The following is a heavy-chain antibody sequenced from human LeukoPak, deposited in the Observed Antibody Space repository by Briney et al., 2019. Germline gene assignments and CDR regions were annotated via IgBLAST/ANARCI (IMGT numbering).Heavy chain of an antibody. CDR2: IWYDGSNK. CDR3: AKDRCSSTSCYRDWFDP. Sequence: GGSLRLSCAASGFTFSSYGMHWVRQAPGKGLEWVAVIWYDGSNKYYADSVKGRFTISRDNSKNTLYLQMNSLRAEDTAVYYCAKDRCSSTSCYRDWFDPWGQGTLVTVSS. V-gene: IGHV3-33*06. D-gene: IGHD2-2*01. J-gene: IGHJ5*02. CDR1: GFTFSSYG.